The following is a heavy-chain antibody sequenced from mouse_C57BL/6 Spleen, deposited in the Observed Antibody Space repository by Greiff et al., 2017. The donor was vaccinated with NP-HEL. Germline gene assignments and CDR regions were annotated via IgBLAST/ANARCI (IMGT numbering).Heavy chain of an antibody. Sequence: QVQPQQSGAELVKPGASVKMSCKASGYTFTSYWITWVKQRPGQGLEWIGDIYPGSGSTNYNEKFKSKATLTADTSSSTAYMQLSSLTSEDSAVYYCARSNYAMDYWGQGTSVTVSS. J-gene: IGHJ4*01. CDR2: IYPGSGST. CDR1: GYTFTSYW. CDR3: ARSNYAMDY. V-gene: IGHV1-55*01.